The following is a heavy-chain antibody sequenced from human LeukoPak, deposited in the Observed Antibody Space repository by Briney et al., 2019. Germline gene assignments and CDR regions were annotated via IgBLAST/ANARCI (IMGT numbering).Heavy chain of an antibody. D-gene: IGHD5-24*01. CDR2: IYTSGST. CDR3: ARGYEMGYYYYYMDV. Sequence: PSETLSLTCTVSGGSISSYYWSWIRQPPGKGLEWIGYIYTSGSTNYNPSLKSRVTISVDTSMNQFSLKLSSVTAADTAVYYCARGYEMGYYYYYMDVWGKGTTVTVSS. V-gene: IGHV4-4*09. J-gene: IGHJ6*03. CDR1: GGSISSYY.